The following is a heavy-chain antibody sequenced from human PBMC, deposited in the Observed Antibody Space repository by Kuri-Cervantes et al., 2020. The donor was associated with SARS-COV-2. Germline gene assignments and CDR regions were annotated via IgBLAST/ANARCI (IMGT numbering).Heavy chain of an antibody. Sequence: ASVKVSCKASGYTFTSYDINWVRQATGQGLEWMGWMNPNSGNTGYAQKFQGRVTITRNTSISTAYMELSSLGSEDTAVYYCARDGEYCYDSSGYFNWFDPWGQGTLVTVSS. CDR3: ARDGEYCYDSSGYFNWFDP. V-gene: IGHV1-8*03. D-gene: IGHD3-22*01. CDR2: MNPNSGNT. J-gene: IGHJ5*02. CDR1: GYTFTSYD.